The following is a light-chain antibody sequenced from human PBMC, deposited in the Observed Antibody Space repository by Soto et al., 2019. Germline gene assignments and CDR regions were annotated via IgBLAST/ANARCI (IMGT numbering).Light chain of an antibody. V-gene: IGLV2-11*01. CDR2: DVS. CDR1: RSDVGGYKY. CDR3: CSYGGGRTPLG. Sequence: QSVLTQPRSVSGSPGQSVAISCTGSRSDVGGYKYVSWYQQFPGKAPKLIIYDVSRRPSGVPDRFSGSKSGNTASLTISGRQAEDEGDYYCCSYGGGRTPLGFGGGTKLTVL. J-gene: IGLJ2*01.